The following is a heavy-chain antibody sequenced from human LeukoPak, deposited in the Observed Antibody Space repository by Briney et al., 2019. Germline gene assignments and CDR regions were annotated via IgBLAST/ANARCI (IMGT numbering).Heavy chain of an antibody. CDR1: GYTFTGYY. CDR3: ARVVAGTGQNWFDP. Sequence: ASVKVSCKASGYTFTGYYMHWVRQAPGQGLEWMGWINPNSGGTNYAQKFQGRVTMTRDTSISTAYMELSRLRSDDTAVYYCARVVAGTGQNWFDPWGQGTLVTVSS. D-gene: IGHD6-19*01. J-gene: IGHJ5*02. V-gene: IGHV1-2*02. CDR2: INPNSGGT.